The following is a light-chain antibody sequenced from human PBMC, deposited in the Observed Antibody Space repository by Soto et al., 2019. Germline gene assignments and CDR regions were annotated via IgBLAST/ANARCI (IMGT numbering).Light chain of an antibody. CDR2: EVS. V-gene: IGLV2-14*01. J-gene: IGLJ1*01. CDR1: GSDVGGCNC. Sequence: LTQPASVSGSPGQSIAISCTGTGSDVGGCNCVSWYQQHPGKAPRLMIYEVSNRPSGVSNRFSGSKSGNTASLTISGLQAEDEADYFCSSFTSVSTLVFGTGTKVTVL. CDR3: SSFTSVSTLV.